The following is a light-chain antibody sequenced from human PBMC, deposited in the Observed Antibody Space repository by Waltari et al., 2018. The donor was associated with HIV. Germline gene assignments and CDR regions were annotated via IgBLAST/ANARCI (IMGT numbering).Light chain of an antibody. Sequence: QSVLTQPPSVSGAPGQRVTISCTGGSSNIGADYDVHWYQQIPGTAPKRLISGNKNRPSGVPDRVSASKSGASASLAITGLQAEDEADYFCQSYDRSLSASVVFGGGTKLTVL. J-gene: IGLJ2*01. CDR1: SSNIGADYD. CDR3: QSYDRSLSASVV. V-gene: IGLV1-40*01. CDR2: GNK.